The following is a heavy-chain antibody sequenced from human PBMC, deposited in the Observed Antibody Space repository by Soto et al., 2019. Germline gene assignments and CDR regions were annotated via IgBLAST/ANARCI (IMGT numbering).Heavy chain of an antibody. V-gene: IGHV3-23*01. CDR2: ISGSGGST. D-gene: IGHD6-19*01. CDR3: AKDGGSGWSAVYYYSYGMDV. CDR1: GFTFSSYA. J-gene: IGHJ6*02. Sequence: PGGSLRLSCAASGFTFSSYAMSWVRQAPWKGLEWVSAISGSGGSTYYADSMKGRFTISRDNSKNTLYLQMNSLRAEDTAVYYCAKDGGSGWSAVYYYSYGMDVWGQGTTVTVSS.